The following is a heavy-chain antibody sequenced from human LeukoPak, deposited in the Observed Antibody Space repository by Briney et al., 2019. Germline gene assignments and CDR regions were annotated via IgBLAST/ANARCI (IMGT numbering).Heavy chain of an antibody. Sequence: GGSLRLSCAASGFSFTTYWMSWVRQAPGKGLEWVASIKEDGSEKYYVDSMKGRFTISRDNAKNSLSLQMNSLRAEDTAVYYCARLGTAEGTLEDYWGQGTLVTVSS. J-gene: IGHJ4*02. CDR3: ARLGTAEGTLEDY. CDR2: IKEDGSEK. V-gene: IGHV3-7*01. D-gene: IGHD6-13*01. CDR1: GFSFTTYW.